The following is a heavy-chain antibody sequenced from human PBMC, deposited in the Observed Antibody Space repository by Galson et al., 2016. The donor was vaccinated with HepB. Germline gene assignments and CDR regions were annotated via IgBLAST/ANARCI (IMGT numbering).Heavy chain of an antibody. CDR3: ASKGKEWLVHGYFDY. V-gene: IGHV4-39*01. D-gene: IGHD6-19*01. J-gene: IGHJ4*02. Sequence: SETLSLTCTVSGASLNRNAYYWDWIRQPPGKGLEWIGTIYYSGNTYYNPSLKSRVTISVDTSNNQFSLKLTSVTAEDTAIYYCASKGKEWLVHGYFDYWGQGTLATVSS. CDR1: GASLNRNAYY. CDR2: IYYSGNT.